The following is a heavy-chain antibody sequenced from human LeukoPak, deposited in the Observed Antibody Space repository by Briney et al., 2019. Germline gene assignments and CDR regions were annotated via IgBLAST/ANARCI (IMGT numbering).Heavy chain of an antibody. V-gene: IGHV4-39*07. Sequence: SETLSLTCTVSGGSISSSSYYWGWIRQPPGKGLEWIGSIYYSGSPYYNLSLKSRVTISVDTSKNQFSLKLSSVTAADTAVYYCASNHLDLYDSYYMDVWGKGTTVTVSS. D-gene: IGHD3-3*02. CDR1: GGSISSSSYY. CDR2: IYYSGSP. J-gene: IGHJ6*03. CDR3: ASNHLDLYDSYYMDV.